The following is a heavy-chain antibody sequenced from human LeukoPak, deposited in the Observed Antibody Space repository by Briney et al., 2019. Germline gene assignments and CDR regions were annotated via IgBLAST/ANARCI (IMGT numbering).Heavy chain of an antibody. Sequence: GGSLKLSCAASGFTSGNYPMSWVRQAPGKGLEWVSSFGNGGSIHYADSVKGRFTISRDISKNTLYLQMTSLTAEDRAVYYCARGGIRRFGLVPDWFDLWGQGTLVTVSS. CDR1: GFTSGNYP. CDR2: FGNGGSI. CDR3: ARGGIRRFGLVPDWFDL. J-gene: IGHJ5*02. D-gene: IGHD3/OR15-3a*01. V-gene: IGHV3-23*01.